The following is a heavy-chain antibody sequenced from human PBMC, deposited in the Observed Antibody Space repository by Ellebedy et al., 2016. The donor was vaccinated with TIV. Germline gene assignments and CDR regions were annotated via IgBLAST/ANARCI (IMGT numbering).Heavy chain of an antibody. D-gene: IGHD1-1*01. J-gene: IGHJ4*02. CDR1: GGSISSGGYY. Sequence: SETLSLTXTVSGGSISSGGYYWSWIRQHPGKGLEWIGYIYYSGSTYYNPSLKSRVTISVDTSKNQFSLKLSSVTAADTAVYYCARQQGAWKYYFDYWGQGTLVTVSS. V-gene: IGHV4-31*03. CDR2: IYYSGST. CDR3: ARQQGAWKYYFDY.